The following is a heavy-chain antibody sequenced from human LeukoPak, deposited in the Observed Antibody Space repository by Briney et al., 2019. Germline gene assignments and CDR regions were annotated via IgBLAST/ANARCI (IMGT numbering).Heavy chain of an antibody. D-gene: IGHD3-9*01. Sequence: GRSLRLSCAASGFTFSSYAMHWVRQAPGKGLEWVAVISYDGSNKYYADSVKGRFTISRDNSKNTLYLQMNSLRAEDTAVYYCASSYDILTALDYWGQGTLVTVSS. V-gene: IGHV3-30*04. CDR1: GFTFSSYA. J-gene: IGHJ4*02. CDR2: ISYDGSNK. CDR3: ASSYDILTALDY.